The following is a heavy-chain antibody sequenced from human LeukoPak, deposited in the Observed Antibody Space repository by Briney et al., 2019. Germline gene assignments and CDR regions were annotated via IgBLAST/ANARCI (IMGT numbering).Heavy chain of an antibody. CDR3: ARDVNWNYCDY. Sequence: GGSLRLSCAASGFTFSSYSMNWVRQAPGKGLEWVSSISSSSYIYYADSVKGRFTISRDNAENSLYLQMNSLRAEDTAVYYCARDVNWNYCDYWGHGTLVTVSS. D-gene: IGHD1-20*01. J-gene: IGHJ4*01. V-gene: IGHV3-21*01. CDR2: ISSSSYI. CDR1: GFTFSSYS.